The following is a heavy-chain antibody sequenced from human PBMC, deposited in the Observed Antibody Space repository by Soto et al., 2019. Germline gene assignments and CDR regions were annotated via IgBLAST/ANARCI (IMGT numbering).Heavy chain of an antibody. CDR1: GGSISSNY. V-gene: IGHV4-59*01. CDR2: INYSGTT. CDR3: ARVSAGYDILTGYYNDGMDV. D-gene: IGHD3-9*01. Sequence: SETLSLTCTVSGGSISSNYWNWIRQPPGKGLEWIGYINYSGTTNYNPSLKSRVTISGDTSKNQFSLKLSSVTAADTAVYYCARVSAGYDILTGYYNDGMDVWGQGTTVTVSS. J-gene: IGHJ6*02.